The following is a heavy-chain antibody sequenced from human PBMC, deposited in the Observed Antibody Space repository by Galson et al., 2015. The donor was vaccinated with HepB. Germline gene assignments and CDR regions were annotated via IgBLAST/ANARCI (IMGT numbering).Heavy chain of an antibody. J-gene: IGHJ6*02. V-gene: IGHV1-46*01. D-gene: IGHD3-10*01. CDR1: GYTLTSYY. CDR3: ARVPYYYGSGSYYYYYGMDV. CDR2: INPSGGST. Sequence: SVKVSCRASGYTLTSYYMHWVRQAPGQGLEWMGIINPSGGSTSYAQKFQGRVTMTRNTSISTAYMELSSLRSEDTAVYYCARVPYYYGSGSYYYYYGMDVWGQGTTVTVSS.